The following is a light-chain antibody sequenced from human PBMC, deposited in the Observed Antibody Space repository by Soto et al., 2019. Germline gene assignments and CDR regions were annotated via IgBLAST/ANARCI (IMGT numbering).Light chain of an antibody. Sequence: DIQMTHSPSTLSASVGDRVTMTCRASQSISSYLAWYQQKTGKAPKLLIYAASTLQSGVPSRFSGSGSGTEFTLTISSLQTEDFATYYCQQLNSYPITFGQGTRLEIK. V-gene: IGKV1-9*01. CDR1: QSISSY. J-gene: IGKJ5*01. CDR3: QQLNSYPIT. CDR2: AAS.